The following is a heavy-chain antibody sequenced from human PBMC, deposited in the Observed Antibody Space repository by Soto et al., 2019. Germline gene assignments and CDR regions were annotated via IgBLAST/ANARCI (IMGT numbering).Heavy chain of an antibody. D-gene: IGHD4-17*01. V-gene: IGHV3-23*01. J-gene: IGHJ5*02. Sequence: WGSLRLSCEGSGYPFARDAMSWVRQVPGKGLQWVASVSGSGADKHYSDSVRGRFTISRDNSKNTLFLQLNSLRAEDTAVYYCAKAAPTVTTFWDLWGQGTLVTVSS. CDR1: GYPFARDA. CDR2: VSGSGADK. CDR3: AKAAPTVTTFWDL.